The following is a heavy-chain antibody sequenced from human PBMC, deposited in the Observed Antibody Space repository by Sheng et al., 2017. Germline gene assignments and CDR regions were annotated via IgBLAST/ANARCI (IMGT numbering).Heavy chain of an antibody. CDR3: ARDRGAPKDSSGYYPKRLHYYYYGMDV. CDR1: GFTVSSNY. D-gene: IGHD3-22*01. CDR2: IYSGGST. J-gene: IGHJ6*02. Sequence: EVQLVESGGGLIPALGGPLRLSCAASGFTVSSNYMIWVRQAPGKGLEWVSVIYSGGSTYYADSVKGRFTISRDNSKNTLYLQMNSLRAEDTAVYYCARDRGAPKDSSGYYPKRLHYYYYGMDVWGQGTTVTVSS. V-gene: IGHV3-53*01.